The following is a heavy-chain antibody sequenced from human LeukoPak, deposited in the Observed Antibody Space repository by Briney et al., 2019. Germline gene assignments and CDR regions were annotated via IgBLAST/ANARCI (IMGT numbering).Heavy chain of an antibody. CDR1: GGSFSGYC. CDR3: ARFDSAYNYFDY. J-gene: IGHJ4*02. V-gene: IGHV4-59*01. Sequence: PSETLSLTCTVSGGSFSGYCWSWIRQPPGKGLEWIGNICNSGSTNYNPSLKSRVTISVDTSKSQFSLKLSSVTAADTAVYSCARFDSAYNYFDYWGQGTLVTVSS. D-gene: IGHD5-24*01. CDR2: ICNSGST.